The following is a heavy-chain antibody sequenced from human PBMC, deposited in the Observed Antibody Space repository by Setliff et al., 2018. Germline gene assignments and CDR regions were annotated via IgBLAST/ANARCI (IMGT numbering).Heavy chain of an antibody. Sequence: ASVQVSCKASRYTFNSYAMNWVRQAPGQGLEWMGWINTNTGNPTYAQGFTGRFVFSLDTSVSTAYLQISSLKAEDTAVYYCARDLGYCSTTSCHGDWFDPWGQGTLVTVSS. CDR2: INTNTGNP. D-gene: IGHD2-2*01. V-gene: IGHV7-4-1*02. CDR3: ARDLGYCSTTSCHGDWFDP. CDR1: RYTFNSYA. J-gene: IGHJ5*02.